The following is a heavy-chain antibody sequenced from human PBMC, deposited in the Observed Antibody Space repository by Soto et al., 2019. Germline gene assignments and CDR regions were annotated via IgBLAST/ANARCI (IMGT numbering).Heavy chain of an antibody. CDR3: ARDPPFGDFCPSNWFDP. CDR2: INPSGGST. J-gene: IGHJ5*02. D-gene: IGHD4-17*01. Sequence: QVQLVQSGAEVKKPGASVNVSCKASGYTFTSYYIHWVRQAPGQGLEWMGIINPSGGSTSYAQKFQGRVTMTRDTSTSTVYMELRSLRSEDTAVYYCARDPPFGDFCPSNWFDPWGQGTLVIVSS. CDR1: GYTFTSYY. V-gene: IGHV1-46*01.